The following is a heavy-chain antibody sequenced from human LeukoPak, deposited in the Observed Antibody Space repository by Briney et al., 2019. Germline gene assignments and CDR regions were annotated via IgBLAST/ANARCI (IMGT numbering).Heavy chain of an antibody. V-gene: IGHV4-4*07. Sequence: PSETLSLTCTVSGGSISSYCWSWIRQPAGKGLEWIGRIYTSGSTNYNPSLKSRVTMSVGTSKNQFSLKLSSVTAADTAVYYCARDLGYCSSTSCTYYFDYWGQGTLVTVSS. D-gene: IGHD2-2*01. CDR3: ARDLGYCSSTSCTYYFDY. J-gene: IGHJ4*02. CDR2: IYTSGST. CDR1: GGSISSYC.